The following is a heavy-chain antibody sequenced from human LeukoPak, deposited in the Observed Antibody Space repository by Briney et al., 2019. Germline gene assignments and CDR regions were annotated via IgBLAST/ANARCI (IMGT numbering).Heavy chain of an antibody. V-gene: IGHV3-11*01. CDR2: ISESSYPI. CDR3: ARRGTLYYFDY. Sequence: SGGSLRLSCAASGFTFSDYYMSWIRQAPGKGLEWISHISESSYPIYYADSVKGRFTISRDNAKKSLYLQMNSLGAEDTAVYYCARRGTLYYFDYWGQGILVTVSS. CDR1: GFTFSDYY. J-gene: IGHJ4*02.